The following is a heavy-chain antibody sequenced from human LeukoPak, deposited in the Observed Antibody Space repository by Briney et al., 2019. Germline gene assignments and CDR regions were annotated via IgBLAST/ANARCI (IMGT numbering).Heavy chain of an antibody. J-gene: IGHJ4*02. CDR2: LSSSGSAF. Sequence: PGGSLTLSCEDSGFTFRSYEMNWVRQAPGKGLEWIAYLSSSGSAFSYADSVKGRFTIARDNAKNSVYLEMNSLRAEDTAVYYCARGHSGWYDYWGQGTLVTVSS. V-gene: IGHV3-48*03. CDR3: ARGHSGWYDY. D-gene: IGHD6-19*01. CDR1: GFTFRSYE.